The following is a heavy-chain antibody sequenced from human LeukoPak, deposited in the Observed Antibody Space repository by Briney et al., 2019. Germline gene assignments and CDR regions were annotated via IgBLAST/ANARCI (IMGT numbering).Heavy chain of an antibody. J-gene: IGHJ4*02. V-gene: IGHV1-18*01. CDR1: GYSFTSYG. Sequence: ASVKVSCKASGYSFTSYGITWVRQAPGQGLEWMEWISAYNGNTNYAQKLQGRVTMTTDTSTNTAYMELRSLRSDDTAVYYCARAAGAVAEDYWGQGTLVTVSS. D-gene: IGHD6-19*01. CDR2: ISAYNGNT. CDR3: ARAAGAVAEDY.